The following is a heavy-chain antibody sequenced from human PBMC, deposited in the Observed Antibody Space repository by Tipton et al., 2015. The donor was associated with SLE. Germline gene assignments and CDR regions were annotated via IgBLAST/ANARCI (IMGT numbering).Heavy chain of an antibody. J-gene: IGHJ3*02. CDR3: ARDLREGDFDI. Sequence: TLSLTCAVSGYSITTGSYWGWGRQPPGKGLEGRGSVYNTGNTFYKPSLKSRVTISLDMSNNEFSLRLTSVTAADTGLYYCARDLREGDFDIWGQGTMVTVSS. V-gene: IGHV4-38-2*01. D-gene: IGHD2-21*01. CDR1: GYSITTGSY. CDR2: VYNTGNT.